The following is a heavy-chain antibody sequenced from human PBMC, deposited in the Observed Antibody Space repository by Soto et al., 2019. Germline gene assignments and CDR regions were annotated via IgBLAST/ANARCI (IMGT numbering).Heavy chain of an antibody. CDR2: IKQDGSEK. J-gene: IGHJ4*02. V-gene: IGHV3-7*05. Sequence: GGSLRLSCVASGFTFSKFWMSWVRQAPGKGLERVATIKQDGSEKYYVDSVKGRFTISRDNAKNSLFLQMNYLRAEDTAVYYCASRYLEYCTSATCSAPYDYWGQGTLVTVSS. CDR3: ASRYLEYCTSATCSAPYDY. D-gene: IGHD2-2*01. CDR1: GFTFSKFW.